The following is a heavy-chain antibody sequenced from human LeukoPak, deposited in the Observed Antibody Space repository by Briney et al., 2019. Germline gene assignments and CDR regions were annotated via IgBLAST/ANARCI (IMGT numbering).Heavy chain of an antibody. Sequence: ASVKVSCKASGYSFTSYAINWVRQAPGQGLEWMGWISAYNCNTDYAQKFQGRVTMTTDTSTSTAYMELRSLTSDDTAVYYCARDPLRSTWSTYYNALDVWGQGTTVTVSS. J-gene: IGHJ6*02. V-gene: IGHV1-18*01. CDR2: ISAYNCNT. CDR3: ARDPLRSTWSTYYNALDV. D-gene: IGHD6-13*01. CDR1: GYSFTSYA.